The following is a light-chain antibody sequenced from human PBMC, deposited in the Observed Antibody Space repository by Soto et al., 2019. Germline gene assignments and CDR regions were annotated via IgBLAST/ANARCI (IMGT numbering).Light chain of an antibody. Sequence: QSAQTQPPSVSGSPGQSVTISCTGTSSDVGSYNRVSWYQQPPGTAPKLMIYEVSNRPSGVPDRFSGSKSGNTASLTISGLQAEDEADYYCSSYTSSSTGVFGTGTKLTVL. CDR2: EVS. CDR1: SSDVGSYNR. V-gene: IGLV2-18*02. CDR3: SSYTSSSTGV. J-gene: IGLJ1*01.